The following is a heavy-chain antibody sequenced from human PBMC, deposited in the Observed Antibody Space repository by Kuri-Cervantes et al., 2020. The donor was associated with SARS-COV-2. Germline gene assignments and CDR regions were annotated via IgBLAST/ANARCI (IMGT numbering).Heavy chain of an antibody. V-gene: IGHV3-7*01. CDR3: ARDLTLGYTEAYYYYMDV. J-gene: IGHJ6*03. CDR1: GFTFSDAW. Sequence: GESLKISCVGSGFTFSDAWMSWVRQTPGKGLEWVANIKQDGSEKYYVDSVKGRFTISRDNAKNSLYLQMNSLRAEDTAVYYCARDLTLGYTEAYYYYMDVWGKGTTVTVSS. D-gene: IGHD3-16*02. CDR2: IKQDGSEK.